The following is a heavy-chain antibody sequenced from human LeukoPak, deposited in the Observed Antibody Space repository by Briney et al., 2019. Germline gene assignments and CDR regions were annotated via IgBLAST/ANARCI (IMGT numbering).Heavy chain of an antibody. V-gene: IGHV4-59*01. CDR2: IYYSGST. Sequence: SETLSLTCTVSGGSISSYYWSWIRQPPGKGLEWTGYIYYSGSTNYNPSLKSRVTISVDTSKNQFSLKLSSVTAADTAVYYCARGGNPYGAVAFDIWGQGTMVTVSS. J-gene: IGHJ3*02. D-gene: IGHD3-16*01. CDR1: GGSISSYY. CDR3: ARGGNPYGAVAFDI.